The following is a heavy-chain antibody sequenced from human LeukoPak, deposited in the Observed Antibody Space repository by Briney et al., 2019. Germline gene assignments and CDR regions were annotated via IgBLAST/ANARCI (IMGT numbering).Heavy chain of an antibody. CDR1: GGSISSHY. Sequence: SETLSLTCTVSGGSISSHYWSWIRQPPGNGLEWIGYIYYSGSTNYNPSLKSRVTISVDTSKNQFSLKLSSVTAADTAVYYCAREVGYYDSSGRPYYNWFDPWGQGTLVTVSS. CDR3: AREVGYYDSSGRPYYNWFDP. V-gene: IGHV4-59*11. CDR2: IYYSGST. J-gene: IGHJ5*02. D-gene: IGHD3-22*01.